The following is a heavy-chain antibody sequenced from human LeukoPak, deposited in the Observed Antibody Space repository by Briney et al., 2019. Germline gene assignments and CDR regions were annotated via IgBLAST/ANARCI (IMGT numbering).Heavy chain of an antibody. CDR3: ARRGSSGVVPAARGAFDI. D-gene: IGHD2-2*01. J-gene: IGHJ3*02. V-gene: IGHV5-51*01. CDR1: GYSFTSYW. CDR2: IYPGDSDT. Sequence: KCGESLKISCKGSGYSFTSYWIGWVRQMPGKGLEWMGIIYPGDSDTRYSPSFQGQVTISADKSISTAYLQWSSLKASDTAMYYCARRGSSGVVPAARGAFDIWGQGTMVTVSS.